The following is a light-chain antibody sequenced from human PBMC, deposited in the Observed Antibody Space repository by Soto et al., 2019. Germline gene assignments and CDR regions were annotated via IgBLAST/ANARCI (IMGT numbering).Light chain of an antibody. CDR2: GAS. CDR1: QSVSSK. J-gene: IGKJ1*01. CDR3: QLYGGSPKT. V-gene: IGKV3-15*01. Sequence: EIVMTQSPATLSVSPGEGATLSCRASQSVSSKLAWYQQKPGQAPRLLIYGASTRATGIPARFSGSGSGTEFTLIISSLQSEDSAVYYCQLYGGSPKTFGQGTKVEIK.